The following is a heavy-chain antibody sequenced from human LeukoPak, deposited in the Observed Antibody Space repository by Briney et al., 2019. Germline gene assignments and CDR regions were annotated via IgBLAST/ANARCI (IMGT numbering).Heavy chain of an antibody. CDR3: AREVGATTSGFRFDY. J-gene: IGHJ4*02. CDR1: GFTFSSYA. V-gene: IGHV3-30-3*01. Sequence: GRSLRLSCAASGFTFSSYAMHWVRQAPGKGLEWVAVISYDGSNKYYADSVKGRFTISRDNSKNTLYLQMNSLRAEDTAVYYCAREVGATTSGFRFDYWGQGTLVTVSS. D-gene: IGHD1-26*01. CDR2: ISYDGSNK.